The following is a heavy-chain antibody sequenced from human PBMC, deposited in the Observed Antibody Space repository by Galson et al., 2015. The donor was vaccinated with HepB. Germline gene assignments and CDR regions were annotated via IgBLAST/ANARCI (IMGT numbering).Heavy chain of an antibody. D-gene: IGHD3-22*01. Sequence: SLRLSCAASGFTFSSYAMHWVRQAPGKGLEWVAVISYDGSNKYYADSVKGRFTISRDNSKNTLYLQMNSLRAEDTAVYYCARGDSSGPVDYWGQGTLVTVSS. CDR3: ARGDSSGPVDY. CDR1: GFTFSSYA. V-gene: IGHV3-30-3*01. CDR2: ISYDGSNK. J-gene: IGHJ4*02.